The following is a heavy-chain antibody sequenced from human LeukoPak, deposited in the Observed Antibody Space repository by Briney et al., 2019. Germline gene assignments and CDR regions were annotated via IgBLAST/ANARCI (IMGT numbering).Heavy chain of an antibody. CDR1: GFTFSYYI. D-gene: IGHD4-11*01. J-gene: IGHJ4*02. Sequence: GGSLRLSCAASGFTFSYYIMNWVRQAPGKGLEWVSYISSSSSTIYYADSVKGRFTISRDNAKNSLYLQMNSLRAEDTAVYYCARDYSDNPRSGVQPFDYWGQGTLVTVSS. V-gene: IGHV3-48*01. CDR3: ARDYSDNPRSGVQPFDY. CDR2: ISSSSSTI.